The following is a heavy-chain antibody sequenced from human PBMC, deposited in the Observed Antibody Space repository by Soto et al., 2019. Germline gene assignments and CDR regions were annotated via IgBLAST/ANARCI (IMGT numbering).Heavy chain of an antibody. CDR3: ARERYSSSWVGPYGMDV. CDR2: IYYSGST. D-gene: IGHD6-13*01. CDR1: GGSISSYY. Sequence: WETLSLTCPVSGGSISSYYWSWIRQPPGKGLEWIGYIYYSGSTNYNPSLKSRVTISVDTSKNQFSLKLSSVTAADTAVYYCARERYSSSWVGPYGMDVWGQGTTVTVSS. J-gene: IGHJ6*02. V-gene: IGHV4-59*01.